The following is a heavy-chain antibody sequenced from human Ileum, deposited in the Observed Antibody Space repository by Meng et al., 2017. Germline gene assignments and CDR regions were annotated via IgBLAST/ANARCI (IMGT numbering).Heavy chain of an antibody. V-gene: IGHV4-59*02. J-gene: IGHJ4*02. CDR2: IYYSGNT. Sequence: QVQLRESGPGLVRPSETLSLTCTVSGGSVSSSWSWIRQPPGKGLEWIGHIYYSGNTNYNPSLKSRVTISVDTSKNQFSLKLSSVTAADTAVYFCARDRRDSSGWFYFDYWAQGTLVTVSS. D-gene: IGHD6-19*01. CDR3: ARDRRDSSGWFYFDY. CDR1: GGSVSSS.